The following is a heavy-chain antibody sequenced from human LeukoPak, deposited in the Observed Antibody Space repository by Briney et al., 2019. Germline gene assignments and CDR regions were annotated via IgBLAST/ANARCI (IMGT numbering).Heavy chain of an antibody. CDR1: GFTLSSYG. J-gene: IGHJ5*02. CDR2: ISNDGDNK. D-gene: IGHD6-19*01. V-gene: IGHV3-30*18. Sequence: GRSLRLSCAASGFTLSSYGMYWVRQAPGKGLEWVAVISNDGDNKWYADSVKGRFTISRDDSKNTLFLQMNSLRPEDTAMYYCAKYQGYSSGYIAAWGQGALVTVSS. CDR3: AKYQGYSSGYIAA.